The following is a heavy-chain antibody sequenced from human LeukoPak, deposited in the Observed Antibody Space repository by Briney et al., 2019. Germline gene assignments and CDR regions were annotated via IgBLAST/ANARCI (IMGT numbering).Heavy chain of an antibody. D-gene: IGHD3-10*02. CDR3: AELGITMIGGV. V-gene: IGHV3-48*03. Sequence: GGALRLSCAASGFTFSSYEMNWVRPAPGKGLGGGSYINSSGSTIYYADSVKGRFTISRDNAKTSLYLQMNSLRAEDTAVYYCAELGITMIGGVWGKGTTVTISS. CDR1: GFTFSSYE. CDR2: INSSGSTI. J-gene: IGHJ6*04.